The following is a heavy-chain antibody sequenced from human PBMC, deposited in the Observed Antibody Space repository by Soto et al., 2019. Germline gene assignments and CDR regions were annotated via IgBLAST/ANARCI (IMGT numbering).Heavy chain of an antibody. CDR2: IYYSGST. D-gene: IGHD6-13*01. J-gene: IGHJ4*02. CDR3: ARQIAAAGTVGYFDY. CDR1: GGSISSSSYY. V-gene: IGHV4-39*01. Sequence: QLQLQESGPGLVKPSETLSLTCTVSGGSISSSSYYWGWIRQPPGKGLEWIGSIYYSGSTYYIPSLKSRVTISVDTSKNQFSLKLSSVTAADTAVYYCARQIAAAGTVGYFDYWGQGTLVTVSS.